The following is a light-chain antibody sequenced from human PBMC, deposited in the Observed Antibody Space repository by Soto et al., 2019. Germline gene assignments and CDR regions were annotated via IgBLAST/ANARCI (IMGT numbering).Light chain of an antibody. CDR3: QQYTNYPYT. Sequence: DIQMTQSPSTLSASVGDRVTITCRASQSISNWLAWYQQKPGKAPNLLIYKASSLESEVPSRFSGSGSGTEFTLTISSLQPDDFATYYCQQYTNYPYTFGQGTKLEIK. CDR1: QSISNW. V-gene: IGKV1-5*03. J-gene: IGKJ2*01. CDR2: KAS.